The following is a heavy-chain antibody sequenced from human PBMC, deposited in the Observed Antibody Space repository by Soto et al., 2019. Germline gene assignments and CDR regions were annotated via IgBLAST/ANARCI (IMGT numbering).Heavy chain of an antibody. Sequence: GGSLRLSCTTSGFTFSSYGMHWFRQAPGRGLEWLALISNDGNNKYYADSVKGRFTVSRDNFKNTMYLQMDSLRAEDSAVYHRAKPAARDSWGQGTLVTVSS. CDR1: GFTFSSYG. CDR2: ISNDGNNK. V-gene: IGHV3-30*18. CDR3: AKPAARDS. J-gene: IGHJ4*02.